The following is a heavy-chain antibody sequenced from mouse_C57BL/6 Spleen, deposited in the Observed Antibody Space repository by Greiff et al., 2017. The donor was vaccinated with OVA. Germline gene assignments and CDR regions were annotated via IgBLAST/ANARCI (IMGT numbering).Heavy chain of an antibody. CDR2: IHPNSGST. Sequence: VQLQQPGAELVKPGASVKLSCKASGYTFTSYWMHWVKQRPGQGLEWIGMIHPNSGSTNYNEKFKSKATLTVDKSSSTAYMQLSSLTSEDSAVYYCARYYYGSSYAWDYWGQGTSVTVSS. CDR1: GYTFTSYW. J-gene: IGHJ4*01. CDR3: ARYYYGSSYAWDY. D-gene: IGHD1-1*01. V-gene: IGHV1-64*01.